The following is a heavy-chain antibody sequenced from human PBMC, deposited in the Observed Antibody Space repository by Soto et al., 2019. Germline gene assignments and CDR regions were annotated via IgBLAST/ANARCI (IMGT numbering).Heavy chain of an antibody. D-gene: IGHD6-19*01. CDR3: ATENRSGWYRRRFDY. V-gene: IGHV1-24*01. CDR1: GYTLTELS. J-gene: IGHJ4*02. Sequence: ASVKVSCKVSGYTLTELSMHWVRQAPGKGLEWMGGFDPEDGETIYAQKFQGRVTMTEDTSTDTAYMELSSLRSEDTAVYDCATENRSGWYRRRFDYWGQGTLVTVSS. CDR2: FDPEDGET.